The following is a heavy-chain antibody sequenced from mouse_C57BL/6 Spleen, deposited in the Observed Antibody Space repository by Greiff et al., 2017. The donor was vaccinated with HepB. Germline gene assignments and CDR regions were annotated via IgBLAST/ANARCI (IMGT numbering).Heavy chain of an antibody. CDR3: ARVYYSNYGAMDY. Sequence: QVQLQQPGAELVRPGSSVKLSCKASGYTFTSYWMHWVKQRPIQGLEWIGNIDPSDSETHYNQKFKDKATLTVDKSSSTAYMQLSSLTSEDSAVYYCARVYYSNYGAMDYWGQGTSVTVSS. V-gene: IGHV1-52*01. D-gene: IGHD2-5*01. CDR2: IDPSDSET. J-gene: IGHJ4*01. CDR1: GYTFTSYW.